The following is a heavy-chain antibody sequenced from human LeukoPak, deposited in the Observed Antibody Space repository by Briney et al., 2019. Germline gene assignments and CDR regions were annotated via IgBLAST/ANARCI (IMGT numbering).Heavy chain of an antibody. D-gene: IGHD1-26*01. Sequence: PGGSLRLSCVASGFTFNSNWMHWVRQAPGKGLVWVSRIDTDGGNMRYASSVEGRFTISRDNAKNTLFLQMNSLRVEDTAVYYCTRDGVGSVPLDYWGQGILVTVSS. J-gene: IGHJ4*02. CDR3: TRDGVGSVPLDY. CDR1: GFTFNSNW. CDR2: IDTDGGNM. V-gene: IGHV3-74*01.